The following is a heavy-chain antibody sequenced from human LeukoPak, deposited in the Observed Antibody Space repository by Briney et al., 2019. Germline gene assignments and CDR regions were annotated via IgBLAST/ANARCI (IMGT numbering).Heavy chain of an antibody. CDR2: TNSDGSST. CDR3: VRGLPY. V-gene: IGHV3-74*01. CDR1: GFTFSSDW. J-gene: IGHJ4*02. Sequence: GGSLRVSCAASGFTFSSDWIHCVRQAPGKGLVWVSRTNSDGSSTSYADSVKGRFTISRDNAKNTLYLQMNSLRADDTAVYYCVRGLPYWGQGTLVTVSS.